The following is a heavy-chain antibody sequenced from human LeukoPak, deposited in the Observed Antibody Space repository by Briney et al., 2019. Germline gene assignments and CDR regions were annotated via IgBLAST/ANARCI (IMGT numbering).Heavy chain of an antibody. Sequence: SETLSLTCTVSGGSISSYYWSWVRQPAGKGLEWIGRIYTSGSTNYNPSLKSRVTMSVDTSKNQFSLKLSSVTAADTAVYYCARRREYKQACDLWGQGTLDTVSS. V-gene: IGHV4-4*07. J-gene: IGHJ3*01. D-gene: IGHD1-1*01. CDR2: IYTSGST. CDR1: GGSISSYY. CDR3: ARRREYKQACDL.